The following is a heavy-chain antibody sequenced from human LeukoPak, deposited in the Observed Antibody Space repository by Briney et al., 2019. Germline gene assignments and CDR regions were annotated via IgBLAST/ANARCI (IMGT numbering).Heavy chain of an antibody. Sequence: SVKVSCKASGGTFSSYAISWVRQAPGQGLEWMGGIIPIFGTANYAQKFQGRVTITADESMSTAYMEMSSLRSEDTAVYYCARTKKGGSDAFDIWGQGTMVTVSS. CDR2: IIPIFGTA. CDR1: GGTFSSYA. J-gene: IGHJ3*02. V-gene: IGHV1-69*13. D-gene: IGHD2-15*01. CDR3: ARTKKGGSDAFDI.